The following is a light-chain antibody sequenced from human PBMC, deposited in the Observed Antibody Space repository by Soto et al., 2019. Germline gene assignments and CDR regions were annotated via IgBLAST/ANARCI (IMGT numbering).Light chain of an antibody. CDR3: SSYTTIITHVV. V-gene: IGLV2-14*01. J-gene: IGLJ2*01. CDR2: DVY. Sequence: QSVLTQPASVSGSPGQSITISCTGTSSDVGGYDYVSWYQQSPGKAPKLMIYDVYNRPSGVSNRFSGSKSGNTASLTISGLQAEDEAHDYCSSYTTIITHVVFGGGTKLTVL. CDR1: SSDVGGYDY.